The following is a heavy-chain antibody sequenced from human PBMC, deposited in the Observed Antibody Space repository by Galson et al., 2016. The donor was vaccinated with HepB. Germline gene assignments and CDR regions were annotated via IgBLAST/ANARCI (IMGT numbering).Heavy chain of an antibody. CDR1: GFTFRGYA. CDR3: AKDLQVSPLWFGELFPDD. CDR2: ITAAGGVT. J-gene: IGHJ4*02. Sequence: SLRLSCAASGFTFRGYAMSWVRQAPGEGLEWLSAITAAGGVTYYADPVKGRFTIASDNSKNTLYLEMSSLRVEDTAVYYCAKDLQVSPLWFGELFPDDWGQGTLVAVSS. D-gene: IGHD3-10*01. V-gene: IGHV3-23*01.